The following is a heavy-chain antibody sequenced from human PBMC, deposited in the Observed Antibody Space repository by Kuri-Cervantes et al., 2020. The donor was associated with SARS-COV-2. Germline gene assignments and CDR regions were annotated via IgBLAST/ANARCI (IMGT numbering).Heavy chain of an antibody. Sequence: GESLKISCAASGFTFSDYYMSWIRQAPGKGLEWVSYISSSGSIIYYADSVKGRFTISRDNAKNSLYLQMNSLRAEDTAVYYCAKGVAAADSYYFDYWGQGTLVTVSS. CDR1: GFTFSDYY. J-gene: IGHJ4*02. CDR2: ISSSGSII. D-gene: IGHD6-13*01. V-gene: IGHV3-11*04. CDR3: AKGVAAADSYYFDY.